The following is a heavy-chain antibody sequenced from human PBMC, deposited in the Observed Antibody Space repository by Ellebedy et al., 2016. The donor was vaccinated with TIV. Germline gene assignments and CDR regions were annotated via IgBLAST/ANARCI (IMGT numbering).Heavy chain of an antibody. Sequence: MPSETLSLTCTVSGGSITRGSYYWAWIRKPTGKGLEWVGNVYFIGSTNYSTSLKSRVTISVDTSQNHLSLRLRSVTAADTAVYYCARDGAGRWDYWGPGTLVTVSS. D-gene: IGHD4-23*01. CDR3: ARDGAGRWDY. CDR1: GGSITRGSYY. V-gene: IGHV4-39*02. J-gene: IGHJ4*02. CDR2: VYFIGST.